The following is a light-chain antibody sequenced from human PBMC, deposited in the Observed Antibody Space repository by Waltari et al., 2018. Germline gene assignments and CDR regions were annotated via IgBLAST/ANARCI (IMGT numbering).Light chain of an antibody. Sequence: DIVMTQSPDSLAVSLGERATINGKSSESVIDDSDNKNYLAWYQQKPGQPPKLLIHWASIRESGVPDRFSGSGSGTDFTLTISSLQAEDVAVYYCQQYLSAPRTFGQGTVLEIK. J-gene: IGKJ2*02. CDR2: WAS. CDR1: ESVIDDSDNKNY. V-gene: IGKV4-1*01. CDR3: QQYLSAPRT.